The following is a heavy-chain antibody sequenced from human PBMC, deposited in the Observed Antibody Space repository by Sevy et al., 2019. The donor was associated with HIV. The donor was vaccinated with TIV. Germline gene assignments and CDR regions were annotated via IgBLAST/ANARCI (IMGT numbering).Heavy chain of an antibody. CDR3: AREGSPYDTYYYYYGMDV. Sequence: GGSLRLSCAASGFTFNSYWMSWVRQAPGKGLEWVANIKQDGREKYYVDSVKGRFTISRDNSQNSRFLQMNTLRAEDTAVYYCAREGSPYDTYYYYYGMDVWGQGTTVTVSS. CDR2: IKQDGREK. J-gene: IGHJ6*02. D-gene: IGHD5-12*01. CDR1: GFTFNSYW. V-gene: IGHV3-7*01.